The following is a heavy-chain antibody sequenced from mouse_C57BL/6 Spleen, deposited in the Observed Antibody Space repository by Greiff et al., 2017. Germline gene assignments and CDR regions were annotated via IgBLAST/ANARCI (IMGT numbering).Heavy chain of an antibody. Sequence: VQLQQSGPELVKPGASVKISCKASGYTFTDYYMNWVKQSHGKSLEWIGDINPNNGGTSYNQKFKGKATLTVDKSSSTAYMELRSLTSEDSAVYYCARTNYGSSRAYWGQGTLVTVSA. V-gene: IGHV1-26*01. D-gene: IGHD1-1*01. CDR2: INPNNGGT. CDR3: ARTNYGSSRAY. J-gene: IGHJ3*01. CDR1: GYTFTDYY.